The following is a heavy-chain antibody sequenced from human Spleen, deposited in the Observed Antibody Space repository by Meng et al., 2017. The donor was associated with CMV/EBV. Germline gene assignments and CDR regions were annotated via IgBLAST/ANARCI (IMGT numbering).Heavy chain of an antibody. J-gene: IGHJ4*02. Sequence: GGSLRLSCAASGFTFSTSSMNWVRRAPGRGLEWVSSISSGSSYIYYADSVEGRFTISRDNAKNSLYLQMNSLRAEDTAVYYCARDYSETGGNDYWGQGTLVTVSS. CDR3: ARDYSETGGNDY. CDR1: GFTFSTSS. D-gene: IGHD3-22*01. V-gene: IGHV3-21*01. CDR2: ISSGSSYI.